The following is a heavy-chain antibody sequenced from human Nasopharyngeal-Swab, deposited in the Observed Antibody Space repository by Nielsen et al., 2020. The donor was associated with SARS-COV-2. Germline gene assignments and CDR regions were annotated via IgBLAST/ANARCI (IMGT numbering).Heavy chain of an antibody. V-gene: IGHV3-73*01. CDR3: TTDFYFDY. J-gene: IGHJ4*02. CDR2: LGDKDHNYAT. Sequence: GESLKISCAASGFIFSASAIHWVRQASGKGLEWVGRLGDKDHNYATKYGASVQGRFTISRDDSKNTAFLQMDSLKTEDTALYYCTTDFYFDYWGQGTLVTVSS. CDR1: GFIFSASA.